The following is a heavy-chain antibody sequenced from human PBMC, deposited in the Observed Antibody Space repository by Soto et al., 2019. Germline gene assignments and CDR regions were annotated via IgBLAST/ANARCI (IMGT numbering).Heavy chain of an antibody. V-gene: IGHV4-38-2*02. CDR2: ISHSGGS. J-gene: IGHJ4*02. Sequence: SETLSPTCGVSDYSIRTGYYWAWIRQSPTKGLEWIGSISHSGGSSYSPSLESRATISLDTSKNQVFLTMTSVTAADRRISYCAREGRSKWGFGLDSWAQALLVKVSS. D-gene: IGHD3-10*01. CDR3: AREGRSKWGFGLDS. CDR1: DYSIRTGYY.